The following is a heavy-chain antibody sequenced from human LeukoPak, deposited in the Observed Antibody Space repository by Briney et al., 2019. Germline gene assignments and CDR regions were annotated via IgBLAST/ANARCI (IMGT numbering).Heavy chain of an antibody. CDR2: IGGSSSSI. D-gene: IGHD1-14*01. CDR3: AREESEGFDY. CDR1: GFTFSTYS. Sequence: GGSLSFSCAASGFTFSTYSMNWVRQAPGKGLEWVSSIGGSSSSIYYADSLKGRFTISRDNAKNSLYLQMNSLRAEDTAVYYCAREESEGFDYWGQGTLVTVSS. V-gene: IGHV3-21*01. J-gene: IGHJ4*02.